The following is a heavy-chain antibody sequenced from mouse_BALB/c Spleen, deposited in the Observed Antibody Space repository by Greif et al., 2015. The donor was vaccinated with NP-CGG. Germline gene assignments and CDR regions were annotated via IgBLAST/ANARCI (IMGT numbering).Heavy chain of an antibody. CDR1: GFNIKDTY. Sequence: EVQLQQSGAELVKPGASVKLSCTASGFNIKDTYMHWVRQRPEQGLEWIGRIDPANGNTKYDPKFQGKATITADTSSNTAYLQLSSPTSEDTAVYYCARDGNYARYYFDYWGQGTTLTVSS. CDR2: IDPANGNT. D-gene: IGHD2-1*01. V-gene: IGHV14-3*02. CDR3: ARDGNYARYYFDY. J-gene: IGHJ2*01.